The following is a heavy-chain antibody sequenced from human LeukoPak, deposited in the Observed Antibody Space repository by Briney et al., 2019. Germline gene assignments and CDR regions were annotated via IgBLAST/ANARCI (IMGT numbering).Heavy chain of an antibody. CDR1: GFTFSSYS. CDR2: ISSSSSYI. V-gene: IGHV3-21*01. CDR3: ARAAEYYYGSGGRYSHFDY. J-gene: IGHJ4*02. D-gene: IGHD3-10*01. Sequence: GGSLRLSCAASGFTFSSYSMNWVRQAPGKGLEWVSSISSSSSYIYYADSVKGRFTISRDNAKNSLYLQMNSLRAEDTAVYYCARAAEYYYGSGGRYSHFDYWGQGTLVTVSS.